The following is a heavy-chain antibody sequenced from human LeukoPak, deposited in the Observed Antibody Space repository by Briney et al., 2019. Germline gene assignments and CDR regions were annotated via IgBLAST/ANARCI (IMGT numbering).Heavy chain of an antibody. CDR3: ARAGGSGTPPSPARQNYYYYFYYMDV. J-gene: IGHJ6*02. Sequence: SETLSLTCTVSGGSISSGSYYWSWIRQPAGKGLEWIGRIYTSGSTNYNPSLKSRVTISVDTSKNQFSLRMSSVTAADTAVYYCARAGGSGTPPSPARQNYYYYFYYMDVWGQGTRSPSP. V-gene: IGHV4-61*02. CDR1: GGSISSGSYY. D-gene: IGHD3-10*01. CDR2: IYTSGST.